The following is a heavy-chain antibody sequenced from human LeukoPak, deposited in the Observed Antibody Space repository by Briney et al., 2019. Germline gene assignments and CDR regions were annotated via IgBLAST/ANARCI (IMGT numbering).Heavy chain of an antibody. CDR2: INHSGST. V-gene: IGHV4-34*01. D-gene: IGHD6-13*01. J-gene: IGHJ6*02. CDR3: ARGLVAAAGTLLYYYYGMDV. Sequence: SETLSLTCTVSGGSISNYFWSWIRQPPGKGLEWIGEINHSGSTNYNPSLKSRVTISVDTSKNQFSLKLSSVTAADTAVYYCARGLVAAAGTLLYYYYGMDVWGQGTTVTVSS. CDR1: GGSISNYF.